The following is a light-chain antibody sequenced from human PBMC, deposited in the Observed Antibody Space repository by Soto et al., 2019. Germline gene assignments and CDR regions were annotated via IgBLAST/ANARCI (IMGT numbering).Light chain of an antibody. V-gene: IGLV2-8*01. CDR2: EVT. J-gene: IGLJ1*01. Sequence: QSVLTQPPSASGSPGQSVTISCTGTRSDVGAYDYVSWYQQHPGEAPKLMIYEVTKRPSGVPDRFSGSKSGNTASLTVSGLQTEDEADYYCSSFANSNNFVFGTGTKLTVL. CDR1: RSDVGAYDY. CDR3: SSFANSNNFV.